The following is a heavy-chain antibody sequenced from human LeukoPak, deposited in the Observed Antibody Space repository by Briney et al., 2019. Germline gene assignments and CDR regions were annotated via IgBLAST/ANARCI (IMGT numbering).Heavy chain of an antibody. CDR3: ARRRRGYCSSTSCYLFDP. Sequence: ASVKVSCKASGYTFTSYDINWVRQATGQGLEWMGWMNPNSGNTGYAQKFQGRVTITRNTSISTAYMVLSSLRSEDTAVYYCARRRRGYCSSTSCYLFDPWGQGTLVTVSS. D-gene: IGHD2-2*01. V-gene: IGHV1-8*03. CDR1: GYTFTSYD. CDR2: MNPNSGNT. J-gene: IGHJ5*02.